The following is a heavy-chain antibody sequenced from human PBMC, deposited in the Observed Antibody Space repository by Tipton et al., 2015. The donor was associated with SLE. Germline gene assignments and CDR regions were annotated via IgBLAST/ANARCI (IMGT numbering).Heavy chain of an antibody. D-gene: IGHD5-24*01. Sequence: TLSLTCAVYGGSFSGYYWSWIRQSPGKGLEWIGDINHSGSTNYNPSLKSRVTISVDTSKNQFSLRLSSVTAADTAVYYCARLTTLATFYSWGQGTRVTVSS. CDR1: GGSFSGYY. J-gene: IGHJ4*02. V-gene: IGHV4-34*01. CDR2: INHSGST. CDR3: ARLTTLATFYS.